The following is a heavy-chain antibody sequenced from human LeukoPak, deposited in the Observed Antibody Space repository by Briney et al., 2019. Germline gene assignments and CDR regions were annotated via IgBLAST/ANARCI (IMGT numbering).Heavy chain of an antibody. D-gene: IGHD6-19*01. CDR1: GYTLTELS. CDR2: MNPNSGNT. CDR3: ARESEQWLADAFDI. V-gene: IGHV1-8*01. Sequence: ASVKVSCKVSGYTLTELSMHWVRQATGQGLEWMGWMNPNSGNTGHAQKFQGRVTMTRNTSISTAYMELSSLRSEDTAVYYCARESEQWLADAFDIWGQGTMVTVSS. J-gene: IGHJ3*02.